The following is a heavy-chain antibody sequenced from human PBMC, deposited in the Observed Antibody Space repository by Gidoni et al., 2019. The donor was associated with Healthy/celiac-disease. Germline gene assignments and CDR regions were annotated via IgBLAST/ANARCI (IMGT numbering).Heavy chain of an antibody. V-gene: IGHV1-69*01. CDR2: IIPIFGTA. CDR3: ARDVHYYDSSGGDYYYGMDV. CDR1: GGTFSSYA. D-gene: IGHD3-22*01. Sequence: QVQLVQSGAEVKKPGSSVKVSCKASGGTFSSYAISWVRQAPGQGLEWMGGIIPIFGTATYAQKFQGRVTITADESTSTAYMELSSLSSEDTAVYYCARDVHYYDSSGGDYYYGMDVWGQGTTVTVSS. J-gene: IGHJ6*02.